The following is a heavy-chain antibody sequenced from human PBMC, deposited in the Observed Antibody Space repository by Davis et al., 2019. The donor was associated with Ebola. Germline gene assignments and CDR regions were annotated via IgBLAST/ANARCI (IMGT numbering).Heavy chain of an antibody. Sequence: PGGSLRLSCAASGFTFSSYSMNWVRQAPGKGLEWVSSISSSSSYIYYADSVKGRFTISGDNAKNSLYLQMNSLRAEDTAVYYCARASAYYYGSGSYPPYYYGMDVWGQGTTVTVSS. J-gene: IGHJ6*02. V-gene: IGHV3-21*01. CDR2: ISSSSSYI. CDR3: ARASAYYYGSGSYPPYYYGMDV. D-gene: IGHD3-10*01. CDR1: GFTFSSYS.